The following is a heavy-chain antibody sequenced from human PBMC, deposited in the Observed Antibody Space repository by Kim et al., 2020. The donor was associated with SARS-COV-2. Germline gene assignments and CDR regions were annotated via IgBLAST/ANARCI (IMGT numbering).Heavy chain of an antibody. J-gene: IGHJ4*02. Sequence: GSNKYYADSVKGRFTISRDNSKNTLYLQMNSLRAEDTAVYYCARDLNLDYWGQGTLVTVSS. V-gene: IGHV3-30*01. CDR3: ARDLNLDY. CDR2: GSNK.